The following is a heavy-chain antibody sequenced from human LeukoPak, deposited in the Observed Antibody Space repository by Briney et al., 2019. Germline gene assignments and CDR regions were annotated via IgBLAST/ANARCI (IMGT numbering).Heavy chain of an antibody. CDR1: GGSVSSGSYY. D-gene: IGHD1/OR15-1a*01. CDR2: IYYSGST. V-gene: IGHV4-61*01. CDR3: ARDMEQLAFWFDP. J-gene: IGHJ5*02. Sequence: PSETLSLTCTVSGGSVSSGSYYWSWIRQPPGKGLEWIGYIYYSGSTNYNPSLKSRVTISVDTSKNQFSLKLSSVTAADTAVYYCARDMEQLAFWFDPWGQGTLVTVSS.